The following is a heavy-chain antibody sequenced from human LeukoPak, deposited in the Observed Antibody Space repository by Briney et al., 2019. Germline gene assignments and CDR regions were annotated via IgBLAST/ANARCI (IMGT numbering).Heavy chain of an antibody. CDR1: GYTFTGYY. CDR2: INPYSGGT. Sequence: GASVKVSCKASGYTFTGYYMHWVRQAPGQGLEWMGWINPYSGGTNYAQKFQGRVTMTRDMSISTAYMELSRLRSDDTAVYYCARGGYIVGAINWFDPWGQGTLVTVSS. CDR3: ARGGYIVGAINWFDP. J-gene: IGHJ5*02. D-gene: IGHD1-26*01. V-gene: IGHV1-2*02.